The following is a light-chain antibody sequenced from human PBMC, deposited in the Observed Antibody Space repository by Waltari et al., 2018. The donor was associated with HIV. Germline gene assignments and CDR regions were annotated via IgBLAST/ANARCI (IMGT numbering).Light chain of an antibody. CDR3: SSYSTRGFVL. V-gene: IGLV2-14*01. Sequence: SALTQPASVSGSPGQSITISCTGPASDMTTFNFVSWYQQSPGRAPKLIIFEVYFRPSGVSDRFSGSKSGDTASLTISALRAEDEGDYFCSSYSTRGFVLFGGGTKVTVL. J-gene: IGLJ3*02. CDR2: EVY. CDR1: ASDMTTFNF.